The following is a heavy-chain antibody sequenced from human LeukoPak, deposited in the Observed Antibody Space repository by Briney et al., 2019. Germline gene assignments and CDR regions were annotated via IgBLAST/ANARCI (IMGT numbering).Heavy chain of an antibody. CDR2: MNPNSGNT. V-gene: IGHV1-8*01. J-gene: IGHJ5*02. CDR3: ARGAVVAGILRFDP. Sequence: ASVKVSCKASGYTFTSYDINWVRQATGQGLEWTGWMNPNSGNTGYAQKFQGRVTMTRNTSIGTAYMELSSLRSEDTAVYYCARGAVVAGILRFDPWGQGTLVTVSS. CDR1: GYTFTSYD. D-gene: IGHD6-19*01.